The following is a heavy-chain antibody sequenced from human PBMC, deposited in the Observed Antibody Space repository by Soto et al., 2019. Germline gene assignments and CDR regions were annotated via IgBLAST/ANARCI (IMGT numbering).Heavy chain of an antibody. Sequence: QVQLQQWGAGLLKPSETLSLTCAVYGGSFSGYYWSWIRQPPGKGLEWIGEINHSGSTNYNPSLKSRVNISVDTSKNQFSLKLSSVTAADTAVYYCASLVRIPNYYGMDVWGQGTTVTVSS. V-gene: IGHV4-34*01. D-gene: IGHD3-10*01. J-gene: IGHJ6*02. CDR3: ASLVRIPNYYGMDV. CDR2: INHSGST. CDR1: GGSFSGYY.